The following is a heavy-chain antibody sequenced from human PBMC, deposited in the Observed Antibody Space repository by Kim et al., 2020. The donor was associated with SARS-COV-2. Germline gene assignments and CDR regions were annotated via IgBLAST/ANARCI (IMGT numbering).Heavy chain of an antibody. V-gene: IGHV3-15*01. Sequence: GSLRLSCAASGITFSYAWMSWVRQVPGKGLEWVGLIKTKTGGETTDYAAPVKDRFTISRDDSKNTLYLQMNSLITDDTAVYYCTTNDYFDYWGQGTLVT. CDR1: GITFSYAW. CDR3: TTNDYFDY. CDR2: IKTKTGGETT. J-gene: IGHJ4*02. D-gene: IGHD1-1*01.